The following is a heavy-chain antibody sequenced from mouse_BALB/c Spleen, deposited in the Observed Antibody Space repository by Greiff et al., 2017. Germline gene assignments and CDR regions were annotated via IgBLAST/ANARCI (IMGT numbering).Heavy chain of an antibody. CDR3: THYGSSYDYAMDY. D-gene: IGHD1-1*01. J-gene: IGHJ4*01. Sequence: VQLKQSGPVLARPGASVKMSCKASGYTFTSYWMHWVKQRPGQGLEWIGAIYPGNSDTSYNQKFKGKAKLTEVTSTSTAYMELSSLTNEDSAVYDCTHYGSSYDYAMDYWGQGTSVTVSS. V-gene: IGHV1-5*01. CDR1: GYTFTSYW. CDR2: IYPGNSDT.